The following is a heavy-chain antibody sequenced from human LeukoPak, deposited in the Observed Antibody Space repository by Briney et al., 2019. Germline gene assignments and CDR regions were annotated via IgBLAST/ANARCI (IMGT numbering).Heavy chain of an antibody. V-gene: IGHV4-39*01. CDR1: GGSISSSSYY. CDR3: ASGDPLDY. D-gene: IGHD2-21*02. CDR2: IYYSGST. J-gene: IGHJ4*02. Sequence: SETLSLTCTVSGGSISSSSYYWGWIRQPPGKGLEWIGSIYYSGSTYYNPSLKSRVTISVDTSKNQFSLKLSSVIAADTAVYYCASGDPLDYWGQGTLVTVSS.